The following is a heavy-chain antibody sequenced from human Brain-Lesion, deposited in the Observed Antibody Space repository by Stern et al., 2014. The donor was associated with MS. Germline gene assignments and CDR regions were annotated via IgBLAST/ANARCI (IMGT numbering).Heavy chain of an antibody. D-gene: IGHD3-3*01. CDR3: ARVYNTIYGIVTQRGSGMDV. CDR2: LKEDGTEQ. Sequence: EVQLVESGGGLVQPGGSLTISCTAAGFTFGNYWMTWVRQAPGKGLEWVANLKEDGTEQNYVVSVKGRFTISRDNARNSLYLQMNSLRVEDTALYYCARVYNTIYGIVTQRGSGMDVWGQGTTVIVSS. J-gene: IGHJ6*02. V-gene: IGHV3-7*01. CDR1: GFTFGNYW.